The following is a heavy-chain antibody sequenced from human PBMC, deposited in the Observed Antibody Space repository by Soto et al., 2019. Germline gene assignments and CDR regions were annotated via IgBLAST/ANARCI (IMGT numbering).Heavy chain of an antibody. V-gene: IGHV1-18*01. Sequence: ASVKVSCKASGCTFSSYAISWVRQAPGQGLEWMGWIIPFNGTPNYAQKLQGRVTMTTDKSTSTAYMELRSLRSDDTAVYYCARAASSGWNDYWGQGTLVTVSS. CDR1: GCTFSSYA. CDR3: ARAASSGWNDY. D-gene: IGHD6-19*01. CDR2: IIPFNGTP. J-gene: IGHJ4*02.